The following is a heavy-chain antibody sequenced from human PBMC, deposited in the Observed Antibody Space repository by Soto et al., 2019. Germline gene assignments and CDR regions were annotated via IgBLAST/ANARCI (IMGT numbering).Heavy chain of an antibody. CDR1: GGTFSSYT. J-gene: IGHJ4*02. Sequence: QVQLVQSGAEVKKPGSSVKVSCKASGGTFSSYTISWVRQAPGQGLEWMGRIIPILGIANYAQKFQGRVAITAGNSASTAYMERSRLRSAATAVYYWARARDYGGNSCGYWGQGTLVTVAS. V-gene: IGHV1-69*02. CDR3: ARARDYGGNSCGY. D-gene: IGHD4-17*01. CDR2: IIPILGIA.